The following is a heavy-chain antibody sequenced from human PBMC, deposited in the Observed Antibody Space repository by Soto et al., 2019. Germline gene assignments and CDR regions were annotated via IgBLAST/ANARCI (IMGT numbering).Heavy chain of an antibody. Sequence: QVQLQESGPGLVKPSETLSLTCTVSGGSISSYYWSWIRQPPGKGLEWIGYIYYSGSTNYNPSLKSRVTISVDPSNNQFSLKLSSVTAADTAVYYCARDQAGGTAALDYWGQGTLVTLSS. V-gene: IGHV4-59*01. CDR3: ARDQAGGTAALDY. J-gene: IGHJ4*02. CDR2: IYYSGST. D-gene: IGHD6-13*01. CDR1: GGSISSYY.